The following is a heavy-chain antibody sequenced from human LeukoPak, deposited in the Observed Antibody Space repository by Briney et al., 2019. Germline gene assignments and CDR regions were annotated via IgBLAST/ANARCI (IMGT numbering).Heavy chain of an antibody. Sequence: PSETLSLTCAVYGGSFSTYYWSWIRQSPGKGLECIAEINHRGDTNYNPSVKSRVTISVDTSKNQFSLKVRSLTAADTAVYYCARGPTVSETGYFDYWGQGTLVTVSS. V-gene: IGHV4-34*01. CDR3: ARGPTVSETGYFDY. CDR1: GGSFSTYY. CDR2: INHRGDT. D-gene: IGHD4-11*01. J-gene: IGHJ4*03.